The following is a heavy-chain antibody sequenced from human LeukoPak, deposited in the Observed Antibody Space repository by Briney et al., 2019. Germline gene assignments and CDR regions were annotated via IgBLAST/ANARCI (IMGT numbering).Heavy chain of an antibody. CDR3: ARGLWIAAVGSH. V-gene: IGHV1-2*02. D-gene: IGHD6-13*01. J-gene: IGHJ4*02. CDR2: INPNSGGT. Sequence: ASVKVSCKASGYTFTGYNMYWVRQAPGQGLEWMGWINPNSGGTNYAQKSQGRFTMTTDTSSSTAYMELSRLRSDDTAVYYCARGLWIAAVGSHWGQGTLVTVSS. CDR1: GYTFTGYN.